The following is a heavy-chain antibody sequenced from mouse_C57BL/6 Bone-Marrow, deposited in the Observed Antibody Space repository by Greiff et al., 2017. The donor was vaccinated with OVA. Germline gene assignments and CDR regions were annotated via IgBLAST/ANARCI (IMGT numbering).Heavy chain of an antibody. Sequence: VQLQQSGAELVRPGTSVKVSCKASGYAFTNYLIEWVKQRPGQGLEWIGVINPGSGGTNYNEKFKGKATLTADKSSSTAYMQLSSLTSEDSAVYFCARLYYYGSREGCGYWGQGTLVTVSA. CDR1: GYAFTNYL. D-gene: IGHD1-1*01. CDR2: INPGSGGT. V-gene: IGHV1-54*01. J-gene: IGHJ3*01. CDR3: ARLYYYGSREGCGY.